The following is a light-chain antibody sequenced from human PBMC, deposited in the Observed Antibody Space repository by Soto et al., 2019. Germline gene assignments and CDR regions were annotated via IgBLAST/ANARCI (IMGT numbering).Light chain of an antibody. CDR2: WSS. J-gene: IGKJ3*01. CDR1: QSVLHCSNGNSY. V-gene: IGKV4-1*01. CDR3: QQYQSIPFT. Sequence: DIVRTQSPDSLALSLGERATINCRSSQSVLHCSNGNSYLAWYQQKPGQPPRLLIYWSSTRESGVPDRFSGSGSGTDFTLTVSSLQAEDAAVYYCQQYQSIPFTFGPGTKVHI.